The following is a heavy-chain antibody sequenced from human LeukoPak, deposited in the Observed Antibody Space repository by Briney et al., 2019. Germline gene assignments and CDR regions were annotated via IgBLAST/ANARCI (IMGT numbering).Heavy chain of an antibody. CDR1: GGSSSNYY. CDR3: ARHECGGSCYPEDY. CDR2: IYYTGNT. D-gene: IGHD2-15*01. J-gene: IGHJ4*02. Sequence: SETLSLTCTVSGGSSSNYYWSWIRQSPGKGLEWIGYIYYTGNTNYNPSLESRVIISVDTSKNQFSLKLSSVTAADTAVYYCARHECGGSCYPEDYWGQGTLVTVSS. V-gene: IGHV4-59*08.